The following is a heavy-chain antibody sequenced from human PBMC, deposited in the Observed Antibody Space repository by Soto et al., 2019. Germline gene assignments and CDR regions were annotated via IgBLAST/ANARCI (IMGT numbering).Heavy chain of an antibody. J-gene: IGHJ4*02. V-gene: IGHV3-11*05. D-gene: IGHD2-2*01. CDR3: ARGRGPAADYFDF. CDR2: ISSSTSHT. CDR1: GFTFSDYY. Sequence: QVQLVESGGGLVKPGGSLRLSCAVSGFTFSDYYMTWIRQAPGKGLEWVSYISSSTSHTNYADSVKGRFTISRDNAKNALLLQVNSLRAEDTAVYYCARGRGPAADYFDFGGQGTLVTFSS.